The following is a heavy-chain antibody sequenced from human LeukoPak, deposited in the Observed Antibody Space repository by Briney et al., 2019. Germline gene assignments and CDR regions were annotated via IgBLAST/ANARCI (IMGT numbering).Heavy chain of an antibody. V-gene: IGHV4-59*01. CDR2: IYYSGST. Sequence: SETLSLTCTVSDGSISSYYWSWIRQPPGKGLEWIGYIYYSGSTNYNPSLKSRVTISVDTSKNQFSLKLSSVTAADTAVYYCARGVRGVTLVYFDYWGQGTLVTVSS. D-gene: IGHD3-10*01. J-gene: IGHJ4*02. CDR3: ARGVRGVTLVYFDY. CDR1: DGSISSYY.